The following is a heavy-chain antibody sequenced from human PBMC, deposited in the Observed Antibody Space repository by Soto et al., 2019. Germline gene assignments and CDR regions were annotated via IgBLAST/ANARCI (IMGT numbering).Heavy chain of an antibody. V-gene: IGHV3-74*01. Sequence: GESLKISCEASGFIFTNFWMHWVRQVPGKGLVWVSRIDTSGSSTSYADSVKGRLTISRDNAKNTVSLQMNSLRAEDTGVYYCAKDSWYFDLWSQGSLVTVSS. CDR1: GFIFTNFW. CDR3: AKDSWYFDL. D-gene: IGHD6-13*01. J-gene: IGHJ4*02. CDR2: IDTSGSST.